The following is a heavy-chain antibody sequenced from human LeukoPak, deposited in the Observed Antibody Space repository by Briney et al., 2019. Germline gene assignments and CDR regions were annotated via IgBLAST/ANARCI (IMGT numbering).Heavy chain of an antibody. J-gene: IGHJ3*01. Sequence: GESLKISCKGSGYSFTSYWIGWVRQMPGKGLEWMGIIYPGDSDTTYSPSFLGLVTISADNSINTAYLQWSNLKASDTAMYYCARQTNAFDVWGQGTMVTVSS. V-gene: IGHV5-51*01. CDR1: GYSFTSYW. CDR3: ARQTNAFDV. CDR2: IYPGDSDT.